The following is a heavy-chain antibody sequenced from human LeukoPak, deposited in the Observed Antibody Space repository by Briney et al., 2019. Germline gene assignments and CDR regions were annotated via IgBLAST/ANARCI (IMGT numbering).Heavy chain of an antibody. CDR1: GFTFSNAW. CDR2: IKSKTDGGTT. J-gene: IGHJ4*02. V-gene: IGHV3-15*01. Sequence: SGGSLRLSCAASGFTFSNAWMSWVRQAPGKGLEWVGRIKSKTDGGTTDYAAPVKGRFTVSRDDSKNTLYLQMNSLKTEDTAVYYCTTEGAVAAHDYWGQGTLVTVSS. D-gene: IGHD6-19*01. CDR3: TTEGAVAAHDY.